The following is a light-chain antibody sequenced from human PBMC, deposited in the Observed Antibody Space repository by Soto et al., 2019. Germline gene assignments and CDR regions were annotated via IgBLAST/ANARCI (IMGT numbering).Light chain of an antibody. V-gene: IGLV1-44*01. CDR1: SSNIGGNI. CDR3: AAWDDSLNGVV. J-gene: IGLJ2*01. CDR2: SNN. Sequence: QSVLTQPPSVSGAPGQRVTISCSGSSSNIGGNIVNWYQQLPGTAPKLLIHSNNQRPSGVPDRFSGSKSGTSASLAISGLQSEDEADYYCAAWDDSLNGVVFGGGTKLTVL.